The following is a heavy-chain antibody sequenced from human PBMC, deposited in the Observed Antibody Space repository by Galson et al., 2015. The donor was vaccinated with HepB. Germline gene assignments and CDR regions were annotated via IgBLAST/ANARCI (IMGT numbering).Heavy chain of an antibody. CDR1: GFTFHSYA. V-gene: IGHV3-30-3*01. CDR3: ARDPDSSGYLVLDY. Sequence: SLRLSCAASGFTFHSYAMHWVRQAPGKGLEWVAVISYDGSNKYYADSVKGRFTISRDNSKNTLYLQMNSLRPEDTAVYYCARDPDSSGYLVLDYWGQGTLVTVPS. J-gene: IGHJ4*02. D-gene: IGHD3-22*01. CDR2: ISYDGSNK.